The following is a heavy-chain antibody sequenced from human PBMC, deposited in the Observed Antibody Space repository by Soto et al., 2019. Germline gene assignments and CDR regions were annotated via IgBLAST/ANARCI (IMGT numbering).Heavy chain of an antibody. J-gene: IGHJ6*03. Sequence: PGGSLRLSCAASGFTFSSCWMNWVRQAPGEGLVWVARINRDGSTTTYADYVKGRFTISRDNAKNTLYLQMNILRAEDSAVYYCAKDNYGSGHYYYYMDVWGKGTTVTVSS. V-gene: IGHV3-74*03. CDR3: AKDNYGSGHYYYYMDV. D-gene: IGHD3-10*01. CDR2: INRDGSTT. CDR1: GFTFSSCW.